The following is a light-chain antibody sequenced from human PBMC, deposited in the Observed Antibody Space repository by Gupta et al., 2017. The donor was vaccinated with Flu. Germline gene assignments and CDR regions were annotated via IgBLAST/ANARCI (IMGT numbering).Light chain of an antibody. CDR1: YSINRSN. V-gene: IGKV3-20*01. CDR3: RQYGCSPLFT. CDR2: GAS. J-gene: IGKJ3*01. Sequence: TSSRSVIYSINRSNFSWYQQKTCRLPSLLIYGASSRSAAIPPRFSGSGSATDFTLTIISLKPEDFAVYYCRQYGCSPLFTFGPGTKVDIK.